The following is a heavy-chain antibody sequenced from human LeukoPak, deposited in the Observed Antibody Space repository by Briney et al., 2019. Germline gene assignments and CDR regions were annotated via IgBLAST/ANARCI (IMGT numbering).Heavy chain of an antibody. CDR2: IYYSGST. D-gene: IGHD3-3*01. Sequence: SETLSLTCTVSGGSVSSGSYYWSWIRQPPGKGLEWIGYIYYSGSTNYNPSLKSRVTISVDTSKNQFSLKLTSVTAADTAVYYCARDFRVGTYYEIPYGMDVWGQGTTVTVSS. CDR3: ARDFRVGTYYEIPYGMDV. V-gene: IGHV4-61*01. CDR1: GGSVSSGSYY. J-gene: IGHJ6*02.